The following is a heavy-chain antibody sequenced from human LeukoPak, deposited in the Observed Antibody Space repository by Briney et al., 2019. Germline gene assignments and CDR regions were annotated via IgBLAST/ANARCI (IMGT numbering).Heavy chain of an antibody. V-gene: IGHV3-11*04. D-gene: IGHD3-16*01. CDR1: GFTFSDYY. CDR3: ARGRGVDRFDY. Sequence: GGSLSLSCSASGFTFSDYYMSWIRQAPGKGLEWVSYISSSGSTIYYADSVKGRFTISRDNAKNSLYLQMNSLRAEDTALYYCARGRGVDRFDYWGQGTLVTVSS. J-gene: IGHJ4*02. CDR2: ISSSGSTI.